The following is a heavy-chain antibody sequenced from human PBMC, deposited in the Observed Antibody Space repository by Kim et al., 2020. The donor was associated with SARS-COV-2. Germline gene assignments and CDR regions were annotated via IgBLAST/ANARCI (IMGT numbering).Heavy chain of an antibody. D-gene: IGHD6-13*01. CDR2: ISSSSSTI. CDR1: GFTFSSYS. Sequence: GGSLRLSCAASGFTFSSYSMNWVRQAPGKGLEWVSYISSSSSTIYYADSVKGRFTISRDNAKNSLYLQMNSLRAEDTAVYYCARTPEALPPKTSGSAGPNWFDPWGQGTLVTVSS. J-gene: IGHJ5*02. CDR3: ARTPEALPPKTSGSAGPNWFDP. V-gene: IGHV3-48*04.